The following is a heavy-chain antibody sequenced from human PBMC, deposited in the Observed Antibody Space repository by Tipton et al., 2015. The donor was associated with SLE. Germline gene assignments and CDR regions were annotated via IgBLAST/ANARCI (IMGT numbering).Heavy chain of an antibody. D-gene: IGHD7-27*01. J-gene: IGHJ4*02. Sequence: SLRLSCAASGFTVSSNYMTWVRQAPGKGLEWVSFMFSTDRTYYADSVKGRFTISRDNSKSTLYLQMSNLRPNDTAVYYCSRAGGAYWGSYWGQGTLVTVSS. V-gene: IGHV3-66*02. CDR2: MFSTDRT. CDR1: GFTVSSNY. CDR3: SRAGGAYWGSY.